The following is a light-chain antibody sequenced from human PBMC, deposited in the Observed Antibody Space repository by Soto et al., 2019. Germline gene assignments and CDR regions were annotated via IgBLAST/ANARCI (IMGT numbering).Light chain of an antibody. V-gene: IGLV1-40*01. CDR1: SSNIGAGYD. Sequence: QSVLTQPPSVSGAPGQRVTISCTGSSSNIGAGYDVHWYQQLPGTAPKLLIYGNSNRPSGVPDRFSGSKSGTSASLAITGLQAEDEADYYCQSYDSSRSGRGVFGGGTKVTVL. CDR2: GNS. J-gene: IGLJ2*01. CDR3: QSYDSSRSGRGV.